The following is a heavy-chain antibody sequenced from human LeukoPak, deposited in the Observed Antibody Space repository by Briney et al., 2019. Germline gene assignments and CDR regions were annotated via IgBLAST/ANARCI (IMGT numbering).Heavy chain of an antibody. CDR1: GYTFTSYN. Sequence: ASVKVSCKASGYTFTSYNINWVRQAPGQGLEWMGWINPNSGGTNYAQKFQGRVTMTRDTSISTAYMELSRLRSDDTAVYYCARDHPYYYDSSGYFDYWGQGTLVTVSS. CDR3: ARDHPYYYDSSGYFDY. D-gene: IGHD3-22*01. J-gene: IGHJ4*02. V-gene: IGHV1-2*02. CDR2: INPNSGGT.